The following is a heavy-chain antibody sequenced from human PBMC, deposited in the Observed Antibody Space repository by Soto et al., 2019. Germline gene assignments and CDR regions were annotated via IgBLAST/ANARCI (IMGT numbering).Heavy chain of an antibody. CDR2: IYYGGST. V-gene: IGHV4-31*03. CDR3: ARGVTMVRGVIHTPYFDY. CDR1: GGSISSGVYY. D-gene: IGHD3-10*01. J-gene: IGHJ4*02. Sequence: QVQLQESGPGLVKPSQTLSLTCTVSGGSISSGVYYWSWTRQHPGRGLWGIGYIYYGGSTYYNPSRKSRVTISVDTSKKQFSLKLSSVTAADTAVYYCARGVTMVRGVIHTPYFDYWGQGTLVTVSS.